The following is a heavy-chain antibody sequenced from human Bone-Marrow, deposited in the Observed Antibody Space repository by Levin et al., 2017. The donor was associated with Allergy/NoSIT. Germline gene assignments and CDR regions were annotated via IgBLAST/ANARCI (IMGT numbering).Heavy chain of an antibody. CDR2: ISSNRKTI. J-gene: IGHJ4*02. Sequence: GGSLRLSCAASGFIFSDNSMNWVRQAPGKGLEWVSYISSNRKTIYYADSVRGRFTISRDNAKNSLILQMNSLRVEDTAMYYCARAVELLNWGQGTLVTVSS. D-gene: IGHD1-7*01. CDR3: ARAVELLN. CDR1: GFIFSDNS. V-gene: IGHV3-48*04.